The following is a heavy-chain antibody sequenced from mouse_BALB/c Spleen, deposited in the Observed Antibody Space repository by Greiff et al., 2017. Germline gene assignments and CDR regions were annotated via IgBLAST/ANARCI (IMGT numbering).Heavy chain of an antibody. V-gene: IGHV8-12*01. D-gene: IGHD2-14*01. CDR1: GFSLSTSGMG. Sequence: QVQLKESGPGILQPSQTLSLTCSFSGFSLSTSGMGVSWIRQPSGKGLEWLAHIYWDDDKRYNPSLKSRLTISKDTSRNQVFLKITSVDTADTATYYCARRRDYRYAMDYWGQGTSVTVSS. J-gene: IGHJ4*01. CDR3: ARRRDYRYAMDY. CDR2: IYWDDDK.